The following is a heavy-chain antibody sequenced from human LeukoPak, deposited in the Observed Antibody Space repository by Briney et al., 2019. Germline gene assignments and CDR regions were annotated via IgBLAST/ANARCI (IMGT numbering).Heavy chain of an antibody. CDR3: ARLQSITTVTDASDI. V-gene: IGHV5-51*01. J-gene: IGHJ3*02. Sequence: GESLKISCKGSGYSFTSYWIGWVRQMPGKGLEWMGIIYPGDSDTRYSPSFQGQVTISADKSISTAYLQWSSLKASDTAMYYCARLQSITTVTDASDIWGQGTMVTVSS. CDR2: IYPGDSDT. D-gene: IGHD3-10*01. CDR1: GYSFTSYW.